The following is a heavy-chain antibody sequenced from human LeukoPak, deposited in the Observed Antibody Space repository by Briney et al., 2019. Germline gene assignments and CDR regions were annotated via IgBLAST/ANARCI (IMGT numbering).Heavy chain of an antibody. CDR3: ARLDYGDYASNWFDP. Sequence: SQTLSLTCTVSVGSINSGGYYWSWIRQHPGKGLEWIGYIYYSGSTYYNPSLKSRVTISVDRSKNQFSLKLSSVTAADTAVYYCARLDYGDYASNWFDPWGQGTLVTVSS. CDR2: IYYSGST. D-gene: IGHD4-17*01. J-gene: IGHJ5*02. V-gene: IGHV4-31*03. CDR1: VGSINSGGYY.